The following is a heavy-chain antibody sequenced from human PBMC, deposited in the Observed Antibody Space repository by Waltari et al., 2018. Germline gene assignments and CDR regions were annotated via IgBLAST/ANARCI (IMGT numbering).Heavy chain of an antibody. CDR2: ISGSGGTT. CDR3: AKAPGYRVAGNGLDV. D-gene: IGHD6-13*01. J-gene: IGHJ6*02. Sequence: EVQLLESGGGLVQPGGSLRLSCAASGFTFSSYAMSWVRQAPGKGLGGVSAISGSGGTTYYADSVKGRFTISRDNSKNTLYLQMKSLRAEDTAVYYCAKAPGYRVAGNGLDVWGQGTTVTVSS. CDR1: GFTFSSYA. V-gene: IGHV3-23*01.